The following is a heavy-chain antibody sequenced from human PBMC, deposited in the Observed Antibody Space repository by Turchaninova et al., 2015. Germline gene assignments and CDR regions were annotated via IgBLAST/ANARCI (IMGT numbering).Heavy chain of an antibody. CDR1: GHPFSRYA. D-gene: IGHD3-22*01. Sequence: QVHVVQSGAEVQRPGAPVPASCKASGHPFSRYARPLVRQAPGQGLEWGGWINGGNGHTQHSQQFQGRVSITTAYMELSSLRSEDTAVYYCTVVPSADYYYAGMDVWGQGTTVTVSS. CDR2: INGGNGHT. CDR3: TVVPSADYYYAGMDV. V-gene: IGHV1-3*01. J-gene: IGHJ6*02.